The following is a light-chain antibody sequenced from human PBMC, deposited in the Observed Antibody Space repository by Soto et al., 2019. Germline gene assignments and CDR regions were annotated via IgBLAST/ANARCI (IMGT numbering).Light chain of an antibody. CDR1: SSDVGGYKY. CDR3: SSYTSSSTLV. J-gene: IGLJ2*01. V-gene: IGLV2-14*01. CDR2: GVN. Sequence: QSALTQPASVSGSPGQSITISCTGTSSDVGGYKYVSWYQHHPGKAPKLVMYGVNDRPSGVSNRFSGGKSGNTASLTISGLQVEDGGDYYCSSYTSSSTLVFGGGTKVTVL.